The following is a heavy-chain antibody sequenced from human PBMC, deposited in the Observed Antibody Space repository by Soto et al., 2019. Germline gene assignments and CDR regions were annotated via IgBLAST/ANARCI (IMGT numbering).Heavy chain of an antibody. J-gene: IGHJ4*02. V-gene: IGHV1-69*01. CDR1: GGTFSSYA. Sequence: QVQLVQSGAEVKKPGSSVKVSCKASGGTFSSYAISWVRQAPGQGLEWMGGSIPIFGTANYAQKFQGRVTITADESTSTAYMELSSLSSEDTAVYYCARFVIGAYFDYWGQGTLVTVSS. CDR3: ARFVIGAYFDY. CDR2: SIPIFGTA.